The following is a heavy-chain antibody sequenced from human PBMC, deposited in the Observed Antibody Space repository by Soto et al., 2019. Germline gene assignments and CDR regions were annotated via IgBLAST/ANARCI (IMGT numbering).Heavy chain of an antibody. J-gene: IGHJ4*02. CDR2: INHSGSA. Sequence: SETLSLTCAVYGGSFSGYYWSWIRQPPGKGLEWIGEINHSGSANYNPSLKSRVTISVDTSKNQFSLKLSSVTAADTAVYYCARSMVRGVLRLNYWGQGTLVTVSS. V-gene: IGHV4-34*01. CDR3: ARSMVRGVLRLNY. D-gene: IGHD3-10*01. CDR1: GGSFSGYY.